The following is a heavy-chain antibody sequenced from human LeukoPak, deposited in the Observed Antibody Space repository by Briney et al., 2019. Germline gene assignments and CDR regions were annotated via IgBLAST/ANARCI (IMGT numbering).Heavy chain of an antibody. CDR2: ISGSGGST. CDR1: GFNFSSYA. V-gene: IGHV3-23*01. D-gene: IGHD1-26*01. J-gene: IGHJ3*02. CDR3: ARAYFDEWELQGDAFDI. Sequence: GSLRLSCAASGFNFSSYAMSWVRQAPGKGLEWVSAISGSGGSTYYADSVKGRFTISRDNAKNTLFLQMNSLRAEDTAVYYCARAYFDEWELQGDAFDIWGQGTMVTVSS.